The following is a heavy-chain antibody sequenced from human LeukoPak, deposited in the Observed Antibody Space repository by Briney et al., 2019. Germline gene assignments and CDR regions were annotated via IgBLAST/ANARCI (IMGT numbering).Heavy chain of an antibody. Sequence: SETLSLTCAVYGGSFSGYYWSWIRQPPGKGLEWIGEINHSGSTNYNPSLKSRVTISVDTSKNQFSLKLSSVTAADTAVYYCARRSDYYGSGSYFPIYYYYYMDVWGKGTTVTISS. CDR1: GGSFSGYY. CDR3: ARRSDYYGSGSYFPIYYYYYMDV. D-gene: IGHD3-10*01. V-gene: IGHV4-34*01. CDR2: INHSGST. J-gene: IGHJ6*03.